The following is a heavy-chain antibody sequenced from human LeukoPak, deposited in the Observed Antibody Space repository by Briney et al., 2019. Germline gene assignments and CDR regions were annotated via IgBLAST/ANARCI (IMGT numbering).Heavy chain of an antibody. Sequence: GESLRLSCAASGFIFDNFAIHWVRQAPGKGLEWVSIVSFDGTNNFYADSVKGRFTVSRDNSKNTVYLHMNSLRPDDTAVYFCARDRNVVGADFDYWGQGTLVTVSS. D-gene: IGHD2-15*01. CDR2: VSFDGTNN. CDR1: GFIFDNFA. J-gene: IGHJ4*02. CDR3: ARDRNVVGADFDY. V-gene: IGHV3-30*04.